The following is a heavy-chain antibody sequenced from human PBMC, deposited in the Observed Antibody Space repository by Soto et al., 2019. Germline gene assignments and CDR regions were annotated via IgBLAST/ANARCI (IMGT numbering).Heavy chain of an antibody. Sequence: EVQLVESGGGLVQPGGSLRLSCAASGFTFSSYSMNWVRQAPGKGLEWVSYISSSSSTIYYADSVKGRFTISRDNAKNSLYLQMNSLRAEDTAVYYCARKSIREGYYMDVWGKWTTVTVSS. J-gene: IGHJ6*03. CDR3: ARKSIREGYYMDV. CDR1: GFTFSSYS. CDR2: ISSSSSTI. V-gene: IGHV3-48*01.